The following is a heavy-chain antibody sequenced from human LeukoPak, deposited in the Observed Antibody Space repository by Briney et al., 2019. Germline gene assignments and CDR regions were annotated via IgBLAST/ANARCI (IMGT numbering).Heavy chain of an antibody. CDR1: GFTFSSCA. Sequence: GGSLRLSCAASGFTFSSCAMSWVRQAPGKGLEWVSAINGSGGATYYADSVKGRFTISRDNSRNTLYLQMNSLRAEDTAVYYCARALNGFDIWGPGTLVTVSS. CDR2: INGSGGAT. J-gene: IGHJ3*02. CDR3: ARALNGFDI. V-gene: IGHV3-23*01.